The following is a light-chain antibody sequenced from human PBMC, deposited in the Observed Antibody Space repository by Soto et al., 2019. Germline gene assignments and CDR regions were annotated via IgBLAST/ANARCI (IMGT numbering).Light chain of an antibody. V-gene: IGLV6-57*03. CDR1: SGSIASNY. Sequence: NFMLTQPHSVSESPGKTVTISCTRSSGSIASNYMQWFQQRPGSAPTTVIYEDDQRHSGVPDRFSASIDSSSNSASLTISGLKTEDEADYYCQSYDNNNWVFGGGTQLTVL. J-gene: IGLJ3*02. CDR3: QSYDNNNWV. CDR2: EDD.